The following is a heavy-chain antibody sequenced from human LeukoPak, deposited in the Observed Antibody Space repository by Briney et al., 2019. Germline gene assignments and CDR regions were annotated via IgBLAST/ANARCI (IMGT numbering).Heavy chain of an antibody. J-gene: IGHJ4*02. D-gene: IGHD2-21*01. Sequence: SGGSLRLSCAASGFTLSSYAMSWVRQAPGKGLEWVSGISDSGNTYHAASVKGRFTISRDSSKNTLFLQLNRLRPEDAAVYYCAKAPVTTWRGAYCYPFDYWGQGTLVTVSS. CDR2: ISDSGNT. CDR1: GFTLSSYA. CDR3: AKAPVTTWRGAYCYPFDY. V-gene: IGHV3-23*01.